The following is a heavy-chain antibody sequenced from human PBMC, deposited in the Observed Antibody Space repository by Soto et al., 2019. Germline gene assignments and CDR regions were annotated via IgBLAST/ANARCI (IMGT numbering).Heavy chain of an antibody. CDR1: GFTVSSKY. V-gene: IGHV3-66*01. Sequence: EVQLVESGGGLVQPGGSLRLSCAASGFTVSSKYMSWVRQAPGKGLEWVSVIYSGGSTYYADSVKGRFTISRDNSKNTLYLQMNSLRAEDTAVYYCARDRLSSGWPEYFQHWGQGTLVTVSS. CDR2: IYSGGST. CDR3: ARDRLSSGWPEYFQH. J-gene: IGHJ1*01. D-gene: IGHD6-19*01.